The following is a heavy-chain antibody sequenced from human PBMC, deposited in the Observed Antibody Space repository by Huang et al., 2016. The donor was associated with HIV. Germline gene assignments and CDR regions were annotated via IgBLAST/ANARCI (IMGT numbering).Heavy chain of an antibody. CDR1: GFLFTTFT. Sequence: EVQLEESGGALVKPGGSLRLSCAAPGFLFTTFTMHWVRQAPGKGLELVSSISGSGSSIYYADAVKGRFTISRDNTKKSLYLQMSSLSVDDTAFYFCARGGPVGYFNLWGHGTLVSVSS. D-gene: IGHD2-15*01. V-gene: IGHV3-21*01. CDR3: ARGGPVGYFNL. J-gene: IGHJ4*03. CDR2: ISGSGSSI.